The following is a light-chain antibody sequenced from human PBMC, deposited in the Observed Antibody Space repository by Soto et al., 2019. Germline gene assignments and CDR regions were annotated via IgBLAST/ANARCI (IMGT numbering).Light chain of an antibody. CDR3: QQSYSTPTT. V-gene: IGKV1-39*01. Sequence: DIQMTQSPSSLSASVGDSVTITCRASQSITIYLNWYQQKPAKAPNLLIYAASSLQSGVPSRFSGSGSGTDFTLTISSLQPEDFATYYCQQSYSTPTTFGQGTKVEIK. CDR1: QSITIY. CDR2: AAS. J-gene: IGKJ1*01.